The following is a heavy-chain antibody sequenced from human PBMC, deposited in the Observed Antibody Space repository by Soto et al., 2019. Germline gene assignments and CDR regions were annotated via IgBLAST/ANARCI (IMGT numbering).Heavy chain of an antibody. CDR1: GFTFSNAW. V-gene: IGHV3-15*07. Sequence: PGGSLRLSCAASGFTFSNAWMNWVRQAPGKGLEWVGRIKSKTDGGTTDYAAPVKGRFTISRDDSKNTLYLQMNSLKTEDTAVYYCTTDLSFRYSVWGSYRSLPLAPWGQGTLVTVSS. CDR3: TTDLSFRYSVWGSYRSLPLAP. CDR2: IKSKTDGGTT. J-gene: IGHJ5*02. D-gene: IGHD3-16*02.